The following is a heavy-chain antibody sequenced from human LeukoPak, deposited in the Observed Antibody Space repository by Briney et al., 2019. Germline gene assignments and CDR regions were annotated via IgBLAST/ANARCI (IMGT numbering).Heavy chain of an antibody. J-gene: IGHJ6*02. CDR3: ARALYCSSTSCYRYYYYGMDV. D-gene: IGHD2-2*01. CDR1: GGSFSGYY. CDR2: INHSGST. V-gene: IGHV4-34*01. Sequence: SETLSLTCAVYGGSFSGYYWSWIRQPPGKGLEWIGEINHSGSTNYNPSLKSRVTISVDTSKNQFSLKLSSVTAADTAVYYCARALYCSSTSCYRYYYYGMDVWGQGTTVAVSS.